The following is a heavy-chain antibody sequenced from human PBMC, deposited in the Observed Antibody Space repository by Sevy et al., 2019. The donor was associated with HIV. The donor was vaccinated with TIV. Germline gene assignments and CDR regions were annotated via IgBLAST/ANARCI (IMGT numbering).Heavy chain of an antibody. Sequence: ASVKVSCKASGYTFTDYYIHWVRQAPGQGLEWMGWINPKSGGTNYAQKFHGRVTVTGDTSISTAYMELGRRGSDDTAVYYCARVVEPAGIDPYYYGVDVWGPGATVTVSS. V-gene: IGHV1-2*02. J-gene: IGHJ6*02. CDR3: ARVVEPAGIDPYYYGVDV. D-gene: IGHD2-2*02. CDR1: GYTFTDYY. CDR2: INPKSGGT.